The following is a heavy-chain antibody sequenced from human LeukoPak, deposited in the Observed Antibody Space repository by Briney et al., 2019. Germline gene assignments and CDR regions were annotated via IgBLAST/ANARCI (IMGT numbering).Heavy chain of an antibody. V-gene: IGHV4-4*07. CDR3: ASEPDTKILFDY. D-gene: IGHD3-3*01. CDR2: IYTSGST. Sequence: SETLSLTCTGSGGSISSYYWSWIRQPAGKGLEWIGRIYTSGSTNYNPSLKSRVTMSVDTSKNQFSLKLSSVTAADTAVSYCASEPDTKILFDYWRQGTLVTVSS. CDR1: GGSISSYY. J-gene: IGHJ4*02.